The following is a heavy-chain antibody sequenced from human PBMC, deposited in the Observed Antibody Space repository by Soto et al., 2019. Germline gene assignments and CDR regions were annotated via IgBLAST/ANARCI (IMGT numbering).Heavy chain of an antibody. D-gene: IGHD3-10*01. CDR1: GGSISSYY. CDR2: IYTSGST. Sequence: SETLSLTCPVSGGSISSYYWSWIRQPAGKGLEWVGRIYTSGSTNYNPPLKSRVTMSVDTSKNQFSLNLSSVTAAADTAVYYCARDRITLANDAFDIWGQGTMVTVSS. V-gene: IGHV4-4*07. CDR3: ARDRITLANDAFDI. J-gene: IGHJ3*02.